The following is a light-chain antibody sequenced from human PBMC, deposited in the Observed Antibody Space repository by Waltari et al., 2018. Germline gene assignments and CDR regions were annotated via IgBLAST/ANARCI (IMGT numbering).Light chain of an antibody. Sequence: EIVLTQSPGTASLSPGERVTLSCRASQSVGSSSLAWYQQKPGQAPRVVIYRASRRATGIPDRFRGSGSGTDFSLTISRLEPEDFAGYYCQQHGTLPATFGQGTKVEIK. CDR2: RAS. CDR3: QQHGTLPAT. J-gene: IGKJ1*01. V-gene: IGKV3-20*01. CDR1: QSVGSSS.